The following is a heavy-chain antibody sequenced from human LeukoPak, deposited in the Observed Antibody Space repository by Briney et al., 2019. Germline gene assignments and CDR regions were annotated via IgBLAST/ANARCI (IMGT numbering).Heavy chain of an antibody. CDR1: GLTYINAW. J-gene: IGHJ5*02. Sequence: PGGSLRLSCAVTGLTYINAWMTAVRPVPGKGVEWVGRIKGKAEGGAVEYAAPVKGRFTISRDDSRNTMYLQMNSLKTEDTAVYYCTTDGKYNDRGTCWSDPWGQGTLVTVSS. CDR3: TTDGKYNDRGTCWSDP. CDR2: IKGKAEGGAV. D-gene: IGHD1-14*01. V-gene: IGHV3-15*01.